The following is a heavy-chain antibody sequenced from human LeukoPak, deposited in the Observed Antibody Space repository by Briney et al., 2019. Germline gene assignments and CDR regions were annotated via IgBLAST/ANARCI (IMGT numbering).Heavy chain of an antibody. Sequence: SETLSLTCTVSGGSVSSGSYYWSWIRQPPGKRLEWIGYIYYSGSTNYNPSLKSRVTISVDTSKNQFSLNLSSVTAADTAVYYCASIITVAGEDLIPNWYFDLWGRGTLVTVSS. V-gene: IGHV4-61*01. CDR2: IYYSGST. CDR3: ASIITVAGEDLIPNWYFDL. CDR1: GGSVSSGSYY. J-gene: IGHJ2*01. D-gene: IGHD6-19*01.